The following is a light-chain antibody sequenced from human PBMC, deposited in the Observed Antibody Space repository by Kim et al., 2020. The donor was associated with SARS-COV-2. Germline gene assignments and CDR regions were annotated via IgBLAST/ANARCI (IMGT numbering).Light chain of an antibody. Sequence: SASVGDTVTITCRASQSISGYLNWYQQRPGKAPKVLIYGATNIQSGVPSRFSGSGSGTDFTLTISSLQPEDFATYFCQQTYSTLYTFGRGTQLEI. V-gene: IGKV1-39*01. J-gene: IGKJ2*01. CDR1: QSISGY. CDR2: GAT. CDR3: QQTYSTLYT.